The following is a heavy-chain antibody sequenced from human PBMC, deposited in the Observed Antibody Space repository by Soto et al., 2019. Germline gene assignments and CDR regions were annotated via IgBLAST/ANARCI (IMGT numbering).Heavy chain of an antibody. V-gene: IGHV3-15*05. CDR1: CVTFSAAW. D-gene: IGHD6-19*01. CDR3: TKAGTRQWLVPEAF. J-gene: IGHJ4*02. Sequence: GSIRISSKASCVTFSAAWMIRVRKEPGKGLEWVGLIKSKTSGGTIDYAAPVKGRFTISTDDSKSIAYLQMNSLKTEDTAVYYYTKAGTRQWLVPEAFWRQRTLVTVSS. CDR2: IKSKTSGGTI.